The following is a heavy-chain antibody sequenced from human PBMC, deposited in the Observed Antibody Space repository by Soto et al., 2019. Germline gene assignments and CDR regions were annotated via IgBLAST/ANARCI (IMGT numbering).Heavy chain of an antibody. CDR2: IIPILGIA. D-gene: IGHD5-12*01. Sequence: QVQLVQSGAEVKKPGSSVKVSCKASGGTFSSYTISWVRQAPGQGLEWMGRIIPILGIANYAQKFQGRVTLPGEKSRSTAYMGVGSLRFGDRALYYCGRYVGYSGYFYKFFDIGGQGKMVPFSS. CDR3: GRYVGYSGYFYKFFDI. V-gene: IGHV1-69*02. CDR1: GGTFSSYT. J-gene: IGHJ3*02.